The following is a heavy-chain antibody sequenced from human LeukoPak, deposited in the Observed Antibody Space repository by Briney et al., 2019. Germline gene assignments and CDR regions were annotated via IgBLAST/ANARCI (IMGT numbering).Heavy chain of an antibody. V-gene: IGHV3-7*01. CDR2: IKQDGSEK. D-gene: IGHD6-13*01. CDR1: GFTFSSYW. Sequence: PGGSLRLSCAASGFTFSSYWMSWVRQAPGKGLEWVANIKQDGSEKYYVDSVKGRFTISRDNAKNSLYLQMNSLRAEDTAVYYCAKDVRSSWYYYYYMDVWGKGTTVTISS. J-gene: IGHJ6*03. CDR3: AKDVRSSWYYYYYMDV.